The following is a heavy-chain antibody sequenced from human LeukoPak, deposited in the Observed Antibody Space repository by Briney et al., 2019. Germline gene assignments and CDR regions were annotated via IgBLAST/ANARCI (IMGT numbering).Heavy chain of an antibody. D-gene: IGHD3-3*01. CDR1: GFTFSSYS. V-gene: IGHV3-21*01. J-gene: IGHJ4*02. CDR2: ISSSSSYI. Sequence: PGRSLRLSCAASGFTFSSYSMNWVRQAPGKGLEWVSSISSSSSYIYYADSVKGRFTISRDNAKNSLYLQMNSLRAEDTAVYYCARGKSPIFGVVITPFDYWGQGTLVTVSS. CDR3: ARGKSPIFGVVITPFDY.